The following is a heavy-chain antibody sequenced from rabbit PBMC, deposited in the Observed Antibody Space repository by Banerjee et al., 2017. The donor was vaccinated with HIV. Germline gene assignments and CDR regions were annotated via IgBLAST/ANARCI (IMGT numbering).Heavy chain of an antibody. D-gene: IGHD4-1*01. Sequence: QSLEESGGDLVKPGASLTLTCKASGFSFSSGYDMCWVRQAPEKGLEWIACIDGGSSGSTWYASWAKGRFTISKTPSTTVTLQVTSLTVADTATYFCARSAYTSGWGLLIRLDLWGPGTLVTVS. CDR3: ARSAYTSGWGLLIRLDL. CDR2: IDGGSSGST. J-gene: IGHJ3*01. V-gene: IGHV1S40*01. CDR1: GFSFSSGYD.